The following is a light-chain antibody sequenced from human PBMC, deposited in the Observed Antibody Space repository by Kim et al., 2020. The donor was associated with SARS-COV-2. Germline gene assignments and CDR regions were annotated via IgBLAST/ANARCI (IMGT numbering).Light chain of an antibody. Sequence: VKLTCTLSSGHSSYAIAWHQQQPEKGPRYLMKLNSDGSHSKGDGIPDRFSGSSSGAERYLTISSLQSEDEADYYCQTWGTGIHKVFGGGTKLTVL. CDR2: LNSDGSH. CDR1: SGHSSYA. CDR3: QTWGTGIHKV. V-gene: IGLV4-69*01. J-gene: IGLJ3*02.